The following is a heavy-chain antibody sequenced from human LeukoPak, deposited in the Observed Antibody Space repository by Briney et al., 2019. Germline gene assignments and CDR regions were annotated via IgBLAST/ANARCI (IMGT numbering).Heavy chain of an antibody. CDR3: ARGTLLRIPDY. V-gene: IGHV1-2*02. Sequence: ASVKVSCKASGYTFAGYYMHWVRQAPGQGLEWMGWINPNSGGTNYAQKFQGRVTMTRDMSTSAVYMELSSLRSEDTAVYYCARGTLLRIPDYWGQGTLVTVSS. CDR1: GYTFAGYY. D-gene: IGHD3-16*01. J-gene: IGHJ4*02. CDR2: INPNSGGT.